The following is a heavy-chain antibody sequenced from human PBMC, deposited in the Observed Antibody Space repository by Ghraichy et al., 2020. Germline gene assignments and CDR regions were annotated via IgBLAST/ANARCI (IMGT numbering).Heavy chain of an antibody. V-gene: IGHV3-23*01. Sequence: GESLNISCAASGFSFSRYTMSWVRQAPGKGLEWVSGISDNGYNTHYVDSVKGRFTISRDNSKNTVNLEMNSLRAEDTAKYYCAKVPDYWGQGILVTVAS. CDR2: ISDNGYNT. J-gene: IGHJ4*02. CDR1: GFSFSRYT. CDR3: AKVPDY.